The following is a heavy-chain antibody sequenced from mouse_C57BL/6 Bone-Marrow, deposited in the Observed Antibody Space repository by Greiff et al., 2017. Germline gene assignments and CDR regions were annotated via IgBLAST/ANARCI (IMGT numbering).Heavy chain of an antibody. CDR3: ARRYYGSSYLYVGV. D-gene: IGHD1-1*01. CDR1: GYTFTTYP. CDR2: FHPYNDDT. J-gene: IGHJ1*03. V-gene: IGHV1-47*01. Sequence: QVQLQQSGAELVKPGASVKMSCKASGYTFTTYPIEWMKQNHGQSLEWIGNFHPYNDDTKYNEKFKGKATLTVEKSSSTVYLELSRLTSDDSAVCYCARRYYGSSYLYVGVWGTGTTVTVAS.